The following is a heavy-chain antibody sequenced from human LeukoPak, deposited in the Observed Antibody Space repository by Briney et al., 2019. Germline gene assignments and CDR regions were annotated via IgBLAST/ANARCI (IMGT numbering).Heavy chain of an antibody. V-gene: IGHV4-4*02. D-gene: IGHD3-3*01. J-gene: IGHJ6*02. CDR3: ARAGYYDFWSGYTPLYGMDV. Sequence: SETLSLTCAVSGGSISSSNWWSWVRQPPGKGLEWIGEINHSGSTNYNPSLKSRVTISVDTSKNQFSLKLSSVTAADTAVYYCARAGYYDFWSGYTPLYGMDVWGQGTTVTVSS. CDR2: INHSGST. CDR1: GGSISSSNW.